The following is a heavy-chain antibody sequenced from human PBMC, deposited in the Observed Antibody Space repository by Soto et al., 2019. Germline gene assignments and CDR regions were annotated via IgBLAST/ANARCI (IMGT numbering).Heavy chain of an antibody. V-gene: IGHV3-30-3*01. CDR1: GFTFSSYA. Sequence: QVQLVESGGGVVQPGRSLRLSCAATGFTFSSYAMHWVRQAPGKGLEWVAVISYDGSNKYYADCVKGRFTISRDNSKNTLYRQMNIVRTEDTAVYYCARVAPLSGCRGEFDYWGQGTLVTVSS. D-gene: IGHD3-10*01. CDR2: ISYDGSNK. J-gene: IGHJ4*02. CDR3: ARVAPLSGCRGEFDY.